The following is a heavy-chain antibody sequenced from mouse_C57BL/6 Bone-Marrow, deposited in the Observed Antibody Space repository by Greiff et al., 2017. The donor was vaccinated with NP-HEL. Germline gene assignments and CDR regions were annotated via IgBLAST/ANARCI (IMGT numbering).Heavy chain of an antibody. V-gene: IGHV1-82*01. CDR2: IYPGDGDT. D-gene: IGHD2-13*01. Sequence: QVQLQQSGPELVKPGASVKISCKASGYAFSSSWMNWVMQRPGKGLEWIGRIYPGDGDTNYNGKFKGKATLTADKSSSTAYMQLSSLTSEDSAVYFCARGGDSWFAYWGQGTLVTVSA. J-gene: IGHJ3*01. CDR3: ARGGDSWFAY. CDR1: GYAFSSSW.